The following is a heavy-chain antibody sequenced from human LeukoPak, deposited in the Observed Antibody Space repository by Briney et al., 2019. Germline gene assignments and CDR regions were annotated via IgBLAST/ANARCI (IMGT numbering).Heavy chain of an antibody. CDR2: ISYDGSNK. D-gene: IGHD4-17*01. CDR1: GFTFSSYG. Sequence: PGGSLRLSCAASGFTFSSYGMHWVRQAPGKGLEWVAVISYDGSNKYYADSVKGRFTISRDNSKNTLYLQMNSLRAEDTAVYYGAKDGLIYGDYVGYFDYWGREPWSPSPQ. J-gene: IGHJ4*02. CDR3: AKDGLIYGDYVGYFDY. V-gene: IGHV3-30*18.